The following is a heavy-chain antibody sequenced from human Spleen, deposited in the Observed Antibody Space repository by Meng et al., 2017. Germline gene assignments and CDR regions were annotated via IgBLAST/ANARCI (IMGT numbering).Heavy chain of an antibody. CDR1: GFTFSSYA. CDR2: LSYDGTNQ. D-gene: IGHD6-25*01. CDR3: AREAATNPYYYYHGMDV. Sequence: LRLSCAASGFTFSSYAMHWVRQAPGKGLEWVAILSYDGTNQNYADSVKGRFTISRDNSKYTLYLQMNSLRPEDTAVYYCAREAATNPYYYYHGMDVWGQGTTVTVSS. J-gene: IGHJ6*02. V-gene: IGHV3-30*01.